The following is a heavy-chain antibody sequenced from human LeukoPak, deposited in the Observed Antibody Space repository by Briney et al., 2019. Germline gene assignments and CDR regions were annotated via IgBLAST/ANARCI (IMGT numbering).Heavy chain of an antibody. J-gene: IGHJ4*02. Sequence: PGGSLRLSCAASGFTFSSYGMHWVRQAPGKGLEWVAVISYDGSNKYYADSVKGRFTISRDNSKNTLYLQMTSLRAEDTAVYYCASRNYYSTRGYYYPYYFDYWGQGTLVTVSS. CDR1: GFTFSSYG. V-gene: IGHV3-30*03. CDR3: ASRNYYSTRGYYYPYYFDY. CDR2: ISYDGSNK. D-gene: IGHD3-22*01.